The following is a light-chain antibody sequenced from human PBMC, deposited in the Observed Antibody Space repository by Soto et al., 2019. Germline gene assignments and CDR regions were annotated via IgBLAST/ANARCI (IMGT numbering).Light chain of an antibody. Sequence: LTQPRSVSGSPGQSVTISCTGTSSDVGGYNYVSWYQQHPGKAPKLMIYDVSKRPSGVPDRFSGSKSGNTASLTISGLQAEDEADYYCCSYAGSFYVFGTGTKVTVL. CDR1: SSDVGGYNY. CDR2: DVS. V-gene: IGLV2-11*01. J-gene: IGLJ1*01. CDR3: CSYAGSFYV.